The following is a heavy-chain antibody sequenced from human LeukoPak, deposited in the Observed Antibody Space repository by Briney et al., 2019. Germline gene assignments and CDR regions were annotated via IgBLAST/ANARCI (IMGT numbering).Heavy chain of an antibody. CDR1: GGSISSGIYY. Sequence: TSETLSLTCTVSGGSISSGIYYWGWIRQPPGKGLEWIGSIYYSGSAYYNPSLKSRVTISVDTSKNQLSLKLNSVTAADTAVYYCARHVRQQLPPKAFDYWGQGTLVTVSS. V-gene: IGHV4-39*01. D-gene: IGHD6-13*01. CDR2: IYYSGSA. J-gene: IGHJ4*02. CDR3: ARHVRQQLPPKAFDY.